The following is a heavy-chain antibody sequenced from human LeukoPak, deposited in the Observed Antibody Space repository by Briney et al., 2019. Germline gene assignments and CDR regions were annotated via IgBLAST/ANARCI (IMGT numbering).Heavy chain of an antibody. D-gene: IGHD3-10*01. CDR3: AKDNYYGYTYYFDY. J-gene: IGHJ4*02. CDR2: IYSGGST. V-gene: IGHV3-53*01. Sequence: GGSLRLSRAASGFTVSSNYMSWVRQAPGKGLEWVSVIYSGGSTYYADSVKGRFTISRDNSKNTLYLQMNSLRAEDTAVYYCAKDNYYGYTYYFDYWGQGTLVTVSS. CDR1: GFTVSSNY.